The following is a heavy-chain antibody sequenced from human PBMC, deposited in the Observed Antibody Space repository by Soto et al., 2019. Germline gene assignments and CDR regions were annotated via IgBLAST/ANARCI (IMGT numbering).Heavy chain of an antibody. V-gene: IGHV4-34*02. J-gene: IGHJ5*02. CDR1: GGSFNNYC. Sequence: QVRLQQWGAGLVRPSETLSLTCAVYGGSFNNYCWSWIRQPPGKGLEWIGVVCPGGRTNYSPTLQREVRIAVEGPKNQFSLRLTSVTAADTAVYYCARGDYGQYDAYNWFDPWGQGNLVIVAS. CDR3: ARGDYGQYDAYNWFDP. CDR2: VCPGGRT. D-gene: IGHD3-10*01.